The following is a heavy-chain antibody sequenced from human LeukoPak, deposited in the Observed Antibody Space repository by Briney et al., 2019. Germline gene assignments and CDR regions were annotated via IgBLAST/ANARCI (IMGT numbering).Heavy chain of an antibody. CDR3: ARDNSGSYDF. D-gene: IGHD3-10*01. Sequence: PGGSLRLSCKASGFTFGDYAMSWFRQAPGKGLEWVGFIRSKTYGGTTEYAASVKGRFTISRDNAKNSLYLQMNSLGADDTAVYYCARDNSGSYDFWGQGTLVTVSS. V-gene: IGHV3-49*03. CDR1: GFTFGDYA. CDR2: IRSKTYGGTT. J-gene: IGHJ4*02.